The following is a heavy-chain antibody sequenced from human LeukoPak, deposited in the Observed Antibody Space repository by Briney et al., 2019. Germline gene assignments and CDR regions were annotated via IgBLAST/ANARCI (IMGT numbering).Heavy chain of an antibody. CDR3: AELGITMIGGV. J-gene: IGHJ6*04. CDR2: IYSGGST. V-gene: IGHV3-53*01. D-gene: IGHD3-10*02. CDR1: GVTVSSNY. Sequence: GGSLRLSCAASGVTVSSNYMSWVRQAPGKGLEWVSVIYSGGSTYYADSVKGRFTISRDNSKNTLYLQMNSLRAEETAVYYCAELGITMIGGVWGKGTTVTISS.